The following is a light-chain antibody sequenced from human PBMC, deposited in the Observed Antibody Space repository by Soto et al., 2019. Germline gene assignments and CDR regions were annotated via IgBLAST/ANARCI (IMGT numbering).Light chain of an antibody. J-gene: IGKJ1*01. Sequence: EIVLTQSPGTLSLSRALTPTLSCRASQSVSSSLAWYQQKPGQAPRLLIYGASSRATGIPDRFSGSGSGTDFTLTISRLEPEDFAVYYCQQYGSSPGTFGQGTKVDIK. CDR3: QQYGSSPGT. CDR2: GAS. CDR1: QSVSSS. V-gene: IGKV3-20*01.